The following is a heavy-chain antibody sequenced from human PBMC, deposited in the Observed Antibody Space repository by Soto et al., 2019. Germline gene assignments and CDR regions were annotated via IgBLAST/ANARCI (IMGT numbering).Heavy chain of an antibody. CDR3: ARDLAVGWFDP. J-gene: IGHJ5*02. Sequence: QVQLVQSGAEVKKPGASVKVSCKTSGYTFTSYSISWVRQAPGQGLEWMGWINVYNGNTKYAQNLQGRVTMTRDTSMSTAYIELRSVISDDPAVYYCARDLAVGWFDPWGQGTLVTVSS. D-gene: IGHD2-2*01. V-gene: IGHV1-18*01. CDR2: INVYNGNT. CDR1: GYTFTSYS.